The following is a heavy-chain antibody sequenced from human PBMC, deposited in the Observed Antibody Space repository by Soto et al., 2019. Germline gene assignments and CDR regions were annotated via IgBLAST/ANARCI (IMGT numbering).Heavy chain of an antibody. CDR3: ARGASAPRTETQPNRGGMDV. Sequence: GGSLRLSCAASGFTFSSYGMHWVRQAPGKGLEWVAVISYDGSNKYYADSVKGRFTISRDNSKNTLYLQMNSLRAEDTAVYYCARGASAPRTETQPNRGGMDVWGQGTTVTVSS. V-gene: IGHV3-30*03. CDR2: ISYDGSNK. D-gene: IGHD7-27*01. CDR1: GFTFSSYG. J-gene: IGHJ6*02.